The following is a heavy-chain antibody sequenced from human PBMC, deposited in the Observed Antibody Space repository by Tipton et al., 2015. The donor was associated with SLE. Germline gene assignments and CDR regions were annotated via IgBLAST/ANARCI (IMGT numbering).Heavy chain of an antibody. CDR2: MYDSGST. D-gene: IGHD4-17*01. CDR3: ATTRDYGDYGHYYMDV. V-gene: IGHV4-61*08. CDR1: GGFISSGGCY. J-gene: IGHJ6*03. Sequence: TLSLTCTVSGGFISSGGCYRSGIRPHPGKGLEWFGYMYDSGSTNYNPSLQSRVTISVDRSKNQLSLHLSSVTAADTAVYYCATTRDYGDYGHYYMDVWGKGTTVTVSS.